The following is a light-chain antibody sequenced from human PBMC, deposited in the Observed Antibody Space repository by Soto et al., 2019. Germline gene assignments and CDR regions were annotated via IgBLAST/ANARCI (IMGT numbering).Light chain of an antibody. Sequence: QSVLTQPASLSGSPGQSITISCTGTSSDVGGYNSVPWYHHHPGKAPKLMIYDVSNRPSGVSNRFSGSKSGNTAYLTISGLQAEDEADYYCSSYTSSNTLIFGTGTKVTVL. CDR2: DVS. V-gene: IGLV2-14*03. CDR3: SSYTSSNTLI. CDR1: SSDVGGYNS. J-gene: IGLJ1*01.